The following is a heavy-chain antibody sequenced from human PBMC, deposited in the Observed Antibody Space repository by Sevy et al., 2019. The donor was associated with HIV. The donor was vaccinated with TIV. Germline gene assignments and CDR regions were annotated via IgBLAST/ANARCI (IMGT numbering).Heavy chain of an antibody. D-gene: IGHD2-21*02. CDR2: ISSSGGSV. J-gene: IGHJ3*02. Sequence: GGSLRLSCAASGISFSDHYMSWIRQAPGKGLEWVSYISSSGGSVYYADSVKGALTISRDNDKKSLYLQMNNLRVEDTAVYYCARDQTSGPFDGDCDDAYDIWGRGTMVIVS. CDR3: ARDQTSGPFDGDCDDAYDI. CDR1: GISFSDHY. V-gene: IGHV3-11*04.